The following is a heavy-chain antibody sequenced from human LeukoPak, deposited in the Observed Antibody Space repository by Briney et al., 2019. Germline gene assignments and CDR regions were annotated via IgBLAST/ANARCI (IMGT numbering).Heavy chain of an antibody. V-gene: IGHV3-23*01. CDR2: ITVSAGFT. CDR3: AKDRLPRRGNSYGLSDC. D-gene: IGHD5-18*01. CDR1: GFTFSTYA. Sequence: GGSLRLSCAASGFTFSTYAMSWVRQAPGKGLEWVSAITVSAGFTYYTDSVKGRFTISRDNSKNTLYLQMNSLRAEDPAIYYCAKDRLPRRGNSYGLSDCWGQGTLVTVSS. J-gene: IGHJ4*02.